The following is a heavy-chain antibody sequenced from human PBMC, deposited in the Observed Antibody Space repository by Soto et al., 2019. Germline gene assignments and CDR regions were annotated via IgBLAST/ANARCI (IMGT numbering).Heavy chain of an antibody. CDR1: GGSVSGYY. J-gene: IGHJ5*02. V-gene: IGHV4-34*01. CDR3: ARVSSSSRTCFDP. Sequence: KASETLSLTCAVDGGSVSGYYWTWIRQPPGKGLEWIGEIYHSGGTNYNPSLKSRVTISVDKSKSQFSLKMSSVTAADTAIYFCARVSSSSRTCFDPWGQGTLVTVSS. CDR2: IYHSGGT. D-gene: IGHD6-6*01.